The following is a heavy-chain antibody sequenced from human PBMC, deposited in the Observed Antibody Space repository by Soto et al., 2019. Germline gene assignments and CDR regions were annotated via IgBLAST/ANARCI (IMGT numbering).Heavy chain of an antibody. V-gene: IGHV4-59*08. CDR3: ARKATYSSGWYGGWFDP. Sequence: SETLSLTWTVSGGSISSYYWSWIRQPPGKGLEWIGYIYYSGSTNYNPSLKSRVTISVDTSKNQFSLKLSSVTAADTAVYYCARKATYSSGWYGGWFDPWGQGTLVTVSS. J-gene: IGHJ5*02. CDR2: IYYSGST. D-gene: IGHD6-19*01. CDR1: GGSISSYY.